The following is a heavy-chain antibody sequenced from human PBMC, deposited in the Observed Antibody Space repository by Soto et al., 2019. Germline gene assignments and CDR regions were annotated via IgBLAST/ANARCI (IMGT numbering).Heavy chain of an antibody. J-gene: IGHJ4*02. CDR3: AKFRYCSCGSCYGLALGYFDY. V-gene: IGHV3-23*01. D-gene: IGHD2-15*01. CDR2: ISGSGGST. CDR1: GFTFSSYA. Sequence: EVQLLESGGGLVQPGGSLRLSCAASGFTFSSYAMSWVRQAPGKGLEWVSAISGSGGSTYYADSVKGRFTISRDNSKNTLYLQMNSQKAEDTAVYYFAKFRYCSCGSCYGLALGYFDYWGQGTLVTVSS.